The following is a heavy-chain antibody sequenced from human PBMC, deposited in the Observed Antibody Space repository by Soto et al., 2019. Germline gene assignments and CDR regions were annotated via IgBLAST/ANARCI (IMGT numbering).Heavy chain of an antibody. CDR3: AKARGYLYGMDV. CDR2: ISYDGGNK. CDR1: GFTFSSYG. J-gene: IGHJ6*02. V-gene: IGHV3-30*18. Sequence: QVQLVESGGGVVQPGRSLRLSCAASGFTFSSYGMHWVRQAPGKGLEWVAVISYDGGNKYYGDSVKGRCTISRDNSKNTVYLEMNSLRAEDTAVFYCAKARGYLYGMDVWGLGTTVTVSS. D-gene: IGHD1-1*01.